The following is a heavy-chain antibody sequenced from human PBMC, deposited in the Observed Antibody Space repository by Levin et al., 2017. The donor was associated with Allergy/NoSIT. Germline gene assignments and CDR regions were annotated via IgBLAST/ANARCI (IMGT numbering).Heavy chain of an antibody. Sequence: SQTLSLTCTVSGGSISSSSYYWGWIRQPPGKGLEWIGSMYYRGSTYYNASLKSRVTISVDTSKNQFSLKLSSVTAADTAVYYCARQETQLWSFDYWGQGTLVTVSS. V-gene: IGHV4-39*01. CDR3: ARQETQLWSFDY. CDR1: GGSISSSSYY. CDR2: MYYRGST. J-gene: IGHJ4*02. D-gene: IGHD5-18*01.